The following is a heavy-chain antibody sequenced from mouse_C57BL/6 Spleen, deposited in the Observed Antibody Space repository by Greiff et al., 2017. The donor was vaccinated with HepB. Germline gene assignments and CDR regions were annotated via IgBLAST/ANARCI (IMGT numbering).Heavy chain of an antibody. V-gene: IGHV1-61*01. D-gene: IGHD2-1*01. J-gene: IGHJ4*01. CDR1: GYTFTSYW. Sequence: QVQLQQPGAELVRPGSSVKLSCKASGYTFTSYWMDWVKQRPGQGLEWIGNIYPSDSETHYNQKFKDKATLTVDKSSSTAYMQLSSLTSEDSAVYYCARSGNWAMDYWGQGTSGTVSS. CDR3: ARSGNWAMDY. CDR2: IYPSDSET.